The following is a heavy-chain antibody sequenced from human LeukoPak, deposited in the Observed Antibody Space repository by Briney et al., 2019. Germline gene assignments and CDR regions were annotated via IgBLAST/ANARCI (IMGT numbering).Heavy chain of an antibody. CDR1: GGSISGYY. CDR2: IYYSGST. V-gene: IGHV4-59*01. CDR3: ARDAGSSWTKYGMDV. Sequence: SETLSLTCTVSGGSISGYYWSWIRQPPGKGLEWIGYIYYSGSTNYNPSLKSRVTISVDTSKNQFSLKLSSVTAADTAVYYCARDAGSSWTKYGMDVWGQGTTVTVSS. D-gene: IGHD6-13*01. J-gene: IGHJ6*02.